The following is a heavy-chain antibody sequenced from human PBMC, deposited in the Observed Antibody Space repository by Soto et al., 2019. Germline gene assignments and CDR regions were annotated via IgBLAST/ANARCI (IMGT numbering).Heavy chain of an antibody. CDR3: AKSPQAYLDTGYSSGWYDY. CDR1: GFTFSSYA. Sequence: EVQMLESGGGLVQPGGSLRLSCTASGFTFSSYAMSWLRQAPGKGLEWVSAISGSGGSTYYADSVKGRFTISRDTSKNTLYMQMNSLRAEDTAVYYCAKSPQAYLDTGYSSGWYDYWGQGTLVTVSS. J-gene: IGHJ4*02. D-gene: IGHD6-19*01. CDR2: ISGSGGST. V-gene: IGHV3-23*01.